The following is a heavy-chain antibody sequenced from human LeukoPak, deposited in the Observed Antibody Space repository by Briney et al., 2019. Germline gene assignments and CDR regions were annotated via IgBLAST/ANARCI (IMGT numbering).Heavy chain of an antibody. CDR1: GGSCSDYY. CDR3: ARGRDRSKAGDH. Sequence: SETLSLTCAVYGGSCSDYYCSWLRQPPGKGLEWIGEIHPYGTFYYNSSLRSPLTISIDTSKTQFSLRLTSVTAADTAFYYCARGRDRSKAGDHWGQGTLVTVSS. D-gene: IGHD5-24*01. CDR2: IHPYGTF. V-gene: IGHV4-34*01. J-gene: IGHJ4*02.